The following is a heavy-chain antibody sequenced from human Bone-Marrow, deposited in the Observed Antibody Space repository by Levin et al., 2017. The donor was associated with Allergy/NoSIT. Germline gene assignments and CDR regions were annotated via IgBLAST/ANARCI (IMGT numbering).Heavy chain of an antibody. D-gene: IGHD2-15*01. V-gene: IGHV5-51*01. CDR2: IYPGDSDT. Sequence: GESLKISCKGSGYDFTNYWIAWVRQMPGKGLEWMGIIYPGDSDTRYSPSFRGQVTISADKSISTAYLQWSSLKASDTAMYYCAKSEYCSGGSCYSRVDYWGQGTLVTVSS. CDR3: AKSEYCSGGSCYSRVDY. CDR1: GYDFTNYW. J-gene: IGHJ4*02.